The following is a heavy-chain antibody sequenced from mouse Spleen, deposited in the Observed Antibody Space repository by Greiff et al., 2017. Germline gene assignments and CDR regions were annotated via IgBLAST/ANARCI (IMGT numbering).Heavy chain of an antibody. J-gene: IGHJ2*01. CDR3: ARNYDYGKDY. CDR2: IYPGSGNT. V-gene: IGHV1-76*01. Sequence: QVQLQQSGPELVRPGASVKLSCKASGYTFTDYYINWVKQRPGQGLEWIARIYPGSGNTYYNEKFKGKATLTAEKSSSTAYMQLSSLTSEDSAVYFCARNYDYGKDYWGQGTTLTVSS. D-gene: IGHD2-4*01. CDR1: GYTFTDYY.